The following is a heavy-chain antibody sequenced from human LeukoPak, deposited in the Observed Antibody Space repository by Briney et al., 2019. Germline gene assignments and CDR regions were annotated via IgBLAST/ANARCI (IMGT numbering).Heavy chain of an antibody. CDR1: GYTFTGYY. D-gene: IGHD6-19*01. Sequence: GASVKVSCKASGYTFTGYYMHWVRQAPGQGLEWMGRINHNSGGTNYAQKFQGRVTMTRDTSISTAYMELSRLRSDDTAVYYCARLNLGQWLVLSYYGMDVWGQGATVTVSS. CDR3: ARLNLGQWLVLSYYGMDV. CDR2: INHNSGGT. J-gene: IGHJ6*02. V-gene: IGHV1-2*06.